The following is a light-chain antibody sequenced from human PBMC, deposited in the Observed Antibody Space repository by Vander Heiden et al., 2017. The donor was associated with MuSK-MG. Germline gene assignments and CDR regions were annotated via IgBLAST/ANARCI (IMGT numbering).Light chain of an antibody. Sequence: EIVLTQSPATLSLSPGERATLSCRASQSVSSYLAWYQQKPGQAPRLLIYDASNRDTGIQARFSGSGYGTDFTLTISSLEPEDFAVYYCQQRSNWPLITFGHGTKVDIK. CDR3: QQRSNWPLIT. J-gene: IGKJ3*01. V-gene: IGKV3-11*01. CDR1: QSVSSY. CDR2: DAS.